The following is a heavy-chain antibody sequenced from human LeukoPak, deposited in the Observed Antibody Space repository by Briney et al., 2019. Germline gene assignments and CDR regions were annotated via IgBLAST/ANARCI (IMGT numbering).Heavy chain of an antibody. CDR1: GYTFTSYY. D-gene: IGHD3-10*01. CDR2: INPSGGST. J-gene: IGHJ4*02. Sequence: ASVKVSCKASGYTFTSYYMHWVRRAPGKGLEWLGIINPSGGSTSYAQKFQGRVTMTRDMSTSTVYMELSSLRSEDTAVYYCARARFTMVRGVIIYYFDYWGQGTLVTVSS. CDR3: ARARFTMVRGVIIYYFDY. V-gene: IGHV1-46*01.